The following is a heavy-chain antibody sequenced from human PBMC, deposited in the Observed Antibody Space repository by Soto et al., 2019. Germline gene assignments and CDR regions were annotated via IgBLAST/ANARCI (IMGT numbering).Heavy chain of an antibody. J-gene: IGHJ6*02. CDR2: IIPIFGTA. CDR3: AVRSRSPSYYYYYYYGMDV. Sequence: QVQLVQSGAEVKKPGSSVKVSCKASGGTFSSYAISWVRQAPGQGLEWMGGIIPIFGTANYAQKFQGRVTITADESTSTAYMELSSLRSEDTAVYYCAVRSRSPSYYYYYYYGMDVWGQGPTVTVSS. CDR1: GGTFSSYA. V-gene: IGHV1-69*01. D-gene: IGHD2-2*01.